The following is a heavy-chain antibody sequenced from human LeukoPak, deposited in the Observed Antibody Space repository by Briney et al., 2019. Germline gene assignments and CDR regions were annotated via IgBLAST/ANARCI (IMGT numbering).Heavy chain of an antibody. D-gene: IGHD5-18*01. CDR2: INSASTYI. J-gene: IGHJ4*02. Sequence: GVSLRLSCAASGFTFSSYSMNWVRQAPGKGLEWVSSINSASTYIYYADSVKGRFTISRDNAKNSLYLQMNSLRAEDTAMYYCARLVWDTTMADGDIDSWGQGTLLIVYS. CDR3: ARLVWDTTMADGDIDS. CDR1: GFTFSSYS. V-gene: IGHV3-21*01.